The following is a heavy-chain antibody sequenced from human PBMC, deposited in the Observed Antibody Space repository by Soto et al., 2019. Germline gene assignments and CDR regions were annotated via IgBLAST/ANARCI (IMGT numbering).Heavy chain of an antibody. CDR1: GGTFRTYA. CDR2: IIPAHDTP. Sequence: QVQLVQSGPEVKKPGSSVKVSCKASGGTFRTYAVSWVRRAPGHGLEWLGGIIPAHDTPNYAPRFEGRVTITADESANKAGVELNSLTSDDTAVYYCSRDRRDYNMRNENYFGGMDVWGQGTTVTVSS. CDR3: SRDRRDYNMRNENYFGGMDV. D-gene: IGHD4-17*01. J-gene: IGHJ6*02. V-gene: IGHV1-69*01.